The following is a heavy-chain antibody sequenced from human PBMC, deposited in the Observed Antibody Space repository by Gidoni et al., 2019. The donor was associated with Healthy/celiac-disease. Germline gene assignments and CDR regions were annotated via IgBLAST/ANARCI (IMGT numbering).Heavy chain of an antibody. V-gene: IGHV4-38-2*01. Sequence: QVQLQESGPGLVKPSETLSLTCAVSGYSISSGYYWGWIRQPPGKGLEWIGSIYHSGSTYYNPSLKSRVTISVDTSKNQFSLKLSSVTAADTAVYYCARTRRVGATSKYWYFDLWGRGTLVTVSS. D-gene: IGHD1-26*01. CDR2: IYHSGST. CDR1: GYSISSGYY. J-gene: IGHJ2*01. CDR3: ARTRRVGATSKYWYFDL.